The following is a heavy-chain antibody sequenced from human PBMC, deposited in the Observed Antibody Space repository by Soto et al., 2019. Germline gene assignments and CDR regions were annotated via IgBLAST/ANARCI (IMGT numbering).Heavy chain of an antibody. V-gene: IGHV4-31*02. Sequence: WTWIRQRPGKGPEWIGYIYHSGRSYYNPSLKSRLTISLDTSQNQFSLNLASATAADTAVYYCTTIRAYTFWYWGQGAVVTVSS. D-gene: IGHD2-21*01. CDR3: TTIRAYTFWY. CDR2: IYHSGRS. J-gene: IGHJ4*02.